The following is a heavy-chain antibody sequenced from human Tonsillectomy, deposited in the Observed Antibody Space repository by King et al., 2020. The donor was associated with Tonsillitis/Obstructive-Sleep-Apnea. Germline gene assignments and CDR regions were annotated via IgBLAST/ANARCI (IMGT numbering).Heavy chain of an antibody. CDR1: GYSISSGYY. CDR3: ARVDIGVVITLFDY. J-gene: IGHJ4*02. Sequence: QLQESGPGLVKPSETLSLTCIVSGYSISSGYYWGWIRQPPGKGLEWIGSIYHSGSTYSNPSLESRITISVHTSKNQFSLKLSSVTAADTAVYYCARVDIGVVITLFDYWGQGTLVTVSS. V-gene: IGHV4-38-2*02. CDR2: IYHSGST. D-gene: IGHD3-3*01.